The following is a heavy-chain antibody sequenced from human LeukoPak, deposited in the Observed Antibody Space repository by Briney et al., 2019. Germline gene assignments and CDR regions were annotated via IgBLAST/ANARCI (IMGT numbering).Heavy chain of an antibody. V-gene: IGHV4-59*01. D-gene: IGHD1-1*01. CDR3: VKVGTGTVDF. CDR1: GASISGYY. J-gene: IGHJ4*02. CDR2: IHYSGDT. Sequence: SETLSLTCTVSGASISGYYWGWIRQSPGKGLEWIGYIHYSGDTNYVPSLKSRVSISVDTSKNQFSLKLTSLTAADTAVYYCVKVGTGTVDFWGQPTLVSISS.